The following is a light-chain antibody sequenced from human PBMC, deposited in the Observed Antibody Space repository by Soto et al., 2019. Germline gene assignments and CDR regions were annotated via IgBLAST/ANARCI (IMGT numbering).Light chain of an antibody. CDR3: QQLNAYPLT. CDR2: AAS. CDR1: QAISTY. Sequence: DIQITQSPSSLSAYVEDRVIITCRASQAISTYLAWYQQTSGKAPKLLISAASTLQRGVPSRFRDSGSGTQFTLTISSLQPEDFATYYCQQLNAYPLTFGGGTKVDVK. V-gene: IGKV1-9*01. J-gene: IGKJ4*01.